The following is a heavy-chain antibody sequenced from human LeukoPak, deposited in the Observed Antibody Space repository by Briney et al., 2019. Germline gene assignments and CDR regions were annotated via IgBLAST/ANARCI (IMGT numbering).Heavy chain of an antibody. CDR2: ISWSGST. CDR1: GGSLSSGGYY. V-gene: IGHV4-31*03. CDR3: VVDTPPFGMDV. J-gene: IGHJ6*02. D-gene: IGHD5-18*01. Sequence: SETLSLTCTVSGGSLSSGGYYWTWIRQLPGQGLEWVGYISWSGSTYYSPSLKSRVIISMDTSKNHFSLRLTSVTAADTAVYYCVVDTPPFGMDVWGQGTTVTVPS.